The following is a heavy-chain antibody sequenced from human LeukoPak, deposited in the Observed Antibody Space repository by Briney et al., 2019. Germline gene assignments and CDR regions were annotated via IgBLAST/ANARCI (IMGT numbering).Heavy chain of an antibody. Sequence: GGSLRLSCAASGFTFSSYSMNWVRQAPGKGLEWVSYISSSSSTIHYADSVKGRFTISRDNAKNSLYLQMNSLRAEDTAVYYCARGGYSYASLDYWGQGTLVTVSS. CDR2: ISSSSSTI. J-gene: IGHJ4*02. D-gene: IGHD5-18*01. CDR3: ARGGYSYASLDY. V-gene: IGHV3-48*01. CDR1: GFTFSSYS.